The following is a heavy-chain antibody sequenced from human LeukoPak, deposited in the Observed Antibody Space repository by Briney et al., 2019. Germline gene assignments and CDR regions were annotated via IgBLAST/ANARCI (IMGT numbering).Heavy chain of an antibody. CDR3: ASVFDS. CDR2: MSTTGHTI. Sequence: GGSLRLSCEASGFIFNDYYMSWIRQAPGKGLEWVSYMSTTGHTIYYADSVKGRFTISRDNAKKTVYLQMNSLSAEDTAVYYCASVFDSWGQGFLVTVSS. J-gene: IGHJ4*02. CDR1: GFIFNDYY. V-gene: IGHV3-11*04.